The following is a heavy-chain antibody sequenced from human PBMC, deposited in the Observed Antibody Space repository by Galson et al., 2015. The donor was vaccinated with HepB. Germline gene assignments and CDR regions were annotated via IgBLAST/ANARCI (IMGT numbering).Heavy chain of an antibody. V-gene: IGHV3-30*04. CDR1: GFTFSDYG. Sequence: SLRLSCAASGFTFSDYGLHWVRQAPGKGLEWEAFISYDGRNKFYADSVKGRFTISRDSSKNTLYLQMNSLSAEDTAVYYCAREWGVGASHFDYWGQGTLVTVSS. J-gene: IGHJ4*02. CDR3: AREWGVGASHFDY. CDR2: ISYDGRNK. D-gene: IGHD1-26*01.